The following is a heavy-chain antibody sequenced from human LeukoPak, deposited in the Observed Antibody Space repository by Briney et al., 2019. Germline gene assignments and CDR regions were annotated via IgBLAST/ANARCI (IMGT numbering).Heavy chain of an antibody. Sequence: GGSLRLSCTASGFTFGDYAMSWFRQAPGKGLEWVGFIRSKAYGGTTEYAASVKGRFTISRDDSKSIAYLQMNSLKTEDTAVYYCTRDVHIVATTNFDYWGQGSLVTVSS. D-gene: IGHD5-12*01. J-gene: IGHJ4*02. CDR1: GFTFGDYA. CDR2: IRSKAYGGTT. CDR3: TRDVHIVATTNFDY. V-gene: IGHV3-49*03.